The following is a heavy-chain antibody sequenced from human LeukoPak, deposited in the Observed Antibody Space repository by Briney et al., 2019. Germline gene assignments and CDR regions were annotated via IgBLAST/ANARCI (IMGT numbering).Heavy chain of an antibody. CDR3: ATGYTYDYSLY. V-gene: IGHV1-24*01. CDR1: GDTVTGFS. CDR2: FDPEDGAR. J-gene: IGHJ4*02. D-gene: IGHD5-18*01. Sequence: GASVKVSCKVSGDTVTGFSIHWVRQAPGHGLEWMGGFDPEDGARIFAQKFQGRVTMTEDTSTDTAYMDLSSLRSEDPAVYYCATGYTYDYSLYWGQGTLVTVSS.